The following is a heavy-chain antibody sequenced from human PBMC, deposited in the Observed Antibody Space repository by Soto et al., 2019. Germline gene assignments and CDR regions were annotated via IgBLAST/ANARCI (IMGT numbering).Heavy chain of an antibody. CDR1: GYTFTSYG. CDR2: ISAYNGNT. Sequence: ASVKVSCKASGYTFTSYGISWVRQAPGQGLEWMGWISAYNGNTNYAQKLQGRVTMTTDTSTSTAYMELRSLRFDDTAVYYCARAERYYDILTGYPDYWGQGTLVTVSS. V-gene: IGHV1-18*01. CDR3: ARAERYYDILTGYPDY. D-gene: IGHD3-9*01. J-gene: IGHJ4*02.